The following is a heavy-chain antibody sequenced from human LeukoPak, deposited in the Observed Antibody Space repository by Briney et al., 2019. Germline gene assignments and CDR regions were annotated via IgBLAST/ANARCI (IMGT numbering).Heavy chain of an antibody. CDR2: ISGGGITT. V-gene: IGHV3-23*01. CDR1: GFTFSNYA. CDR3: PRQSYASGWNPFDY. D-gene: IGHD6-19*01. Sequence: GGSLRLSCAASGFTFSNYAMSWVRQAPGKGLEWVSTISGGGITTYYADSAKGRFTISRDNSKNTMFLQMNSLRADDTAVYYCPRQSYASGWNPFDYWGQGILVTVSP. J-gene: IGHJ4*02.